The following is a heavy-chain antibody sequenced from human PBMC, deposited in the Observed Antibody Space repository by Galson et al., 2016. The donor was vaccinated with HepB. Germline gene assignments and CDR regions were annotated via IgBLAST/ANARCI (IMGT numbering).Heavy chain of an antibody. Sequence: SLRLSCAASGFSFSSYEMNWVRQAPGEGLESVAFIWYDGTNKFYADSVKGRFTISRDNSKNTLYLQLNSLRAEDTAVYYCAREDPNIAVAALDYWGQGTLVTVSS. D-gene: IGHD6-19*01. CDR2: IWYDGTNK. J-gene: IGHJ4*02. V-gene: IGHV3-33*08. CDR3: AREDPNIAVAALDY. CDR1: GFSFSSYE.